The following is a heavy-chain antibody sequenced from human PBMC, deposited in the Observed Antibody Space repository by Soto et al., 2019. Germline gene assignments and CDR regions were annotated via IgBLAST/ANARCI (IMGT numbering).Heavy chain of an antibody. CDR3: AKDGLNIVVVPAAMRFGYYYYMDV. CDR2: ISGSGGST. Sequence: EVQLLESGGGLVQPGGSLRLSCAASGFTFSSYAMSWVRQAPGKGLXXVSAISGSGGSTYYADSVKGRFTISRDNSKNTLYLQMNSLRAEDTAVYYCAKDGLNIVVVPAAMRFGYYYYMDVWGKGTTVTVSS. J-gene: IGHJ6*03. CDR1: GFTFSSYA. D-gene: IGHD2-2*01. V-gene: IGHV3-23*01.